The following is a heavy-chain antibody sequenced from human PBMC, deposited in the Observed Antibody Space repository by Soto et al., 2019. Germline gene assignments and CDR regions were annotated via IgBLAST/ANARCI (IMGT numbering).Heavy chain of an antibody. D-gene: IGHD3-3*01. J-gene: IGHJ4*02. V-gene: IGHV1-18*04. CDR2: SGNT. Sequence: QVQLVQSGAEVKKPGASVTVSCKASGYTFSRHGISWVRQAPGQGLEWMAWSGNTNYAQKFQGRLTLTTNPSTRTAYMGLRSLRSYDTAVYYCARGADDFSSGYYYEYWGQGTLVTVSS. CDR3: ARGADDFSSGYYYEY. CDR1: GYTFSRHG.